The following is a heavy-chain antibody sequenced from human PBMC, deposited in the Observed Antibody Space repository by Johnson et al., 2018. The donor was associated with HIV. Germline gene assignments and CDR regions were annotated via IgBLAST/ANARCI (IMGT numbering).Heavy chain of an antibody. Sequence: QLVESGGGLVKPGGSLRLSCAASGFSFSDYYMTWIRQAPGKGLEWVSYIRSSSSTTYYADSVKGRFTISRDNAKNSLYLQMNSLRAEDTAVYYCASDLEMATIGAFDIWGQGTMVTVSS. D-gene: IGHD5-24*01. CDR1: GFSFSDYY. J-gene: IGHJ3*02. CDR3: ASDLEMATIGAFDI. V-gene: IGHV3-11*04. CDR2: IRSSSSTT.